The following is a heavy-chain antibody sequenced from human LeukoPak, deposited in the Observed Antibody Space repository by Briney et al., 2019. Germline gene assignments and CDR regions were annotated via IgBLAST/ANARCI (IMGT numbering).Heavy chain of an antibody. CDR3: ARGHYYGSGTYYYYFDY. CDR1: GFTLSSYW. V-gene: IGHV3-7*01. D-gene: IGHD3-10*01. CDR2: IKQDGSES. J-gene: IGHJ4*02. Sequence: GGSLRLSCAASGFTLSSYWMSWVRQAPGKGLEWLANIKQDGSESYYVDSVKGRFTISRDNSKNTLYLQMNSLRAEDTAVYYCARGHYYGSGTYYYYFDYWGQGTLVTVSS.